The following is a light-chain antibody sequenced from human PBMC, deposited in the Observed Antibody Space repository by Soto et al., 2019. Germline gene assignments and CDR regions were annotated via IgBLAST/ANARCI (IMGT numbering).Light chain of an antibody. J-gene: IGLJ2*01. Sequence: QSVLTQPPSVSGAPGQRVPISCTGSSSNIGAGYDVHWYQQLPGTAPKLLIYGNNNRPSGVPDRFSGSKSGTSASLAITGLQAEDEADYYCQSYDSSLSAVVFGGGTKVTVL. CDR3: QSYDSSLSAVV. CDR1: SSNIGAGYD. V-gene: IGLV1-40*01. CDR2: GNN.